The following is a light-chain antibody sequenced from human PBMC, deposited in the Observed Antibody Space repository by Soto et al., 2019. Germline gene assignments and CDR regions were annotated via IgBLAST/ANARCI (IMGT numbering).Light chain of an antibody. V-gene: IGKV3-11*01. CDR3: QQRSNWPWT. J-gene: IGKJ1*01. Sequence: EIVLTQSPATLSLSPGERATLSCRASQSVRSNLAWYQQKPGQAPRLLIYDASNRATGIPCRFSGSGSGTDFTLTISNLEPEDFAVYYCQQRSNWPWTFGQGAKVEIK. CDR2: DAS. CDR1: QSVRSN.